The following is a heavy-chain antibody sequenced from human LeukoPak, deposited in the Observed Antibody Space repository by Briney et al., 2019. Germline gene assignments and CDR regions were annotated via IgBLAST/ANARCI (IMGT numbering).Heavy chain of an antibody. D-gene: IGHD2-21*01. CDR1: GFTFSHYW. CDR2: IKQDGSEK. J-gene: IGHJ6*02. V-gene: IGHV3-7*01. CDR3: QKTAYEMDV. Sequence: GGSLRLSPSASGFTFSHYWMTWVRQAPGNGLEWVANIKQDGSEKYYVDSVKGRFTISRDNAKNSLNLQMNSLRAEDTVFFFKQKTAYEMDVWGQGTTVTVSS.